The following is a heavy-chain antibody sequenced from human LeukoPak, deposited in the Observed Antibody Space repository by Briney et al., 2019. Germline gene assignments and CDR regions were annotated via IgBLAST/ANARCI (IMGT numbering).Heavy chain of an antibody. CDR3: ARNPSLHIVVVTAIDY. D-gene: IGHD2-21*02. CDR2: INYSGRT. CDR1: GDSISSSSYY. V-gene: IGHV4-39*01. Sequence: SETLSLTCTVSGDSISSSSYYWGWLRQPPGQGLEWIGNINYSGRTYYNPYLKSRVTISVDTSKNQFSLKLSSVTAADTAVYYCARNPSLHIVVVTAIDYWGLGTLVTVSS. J-gene: IGHJ4*02.